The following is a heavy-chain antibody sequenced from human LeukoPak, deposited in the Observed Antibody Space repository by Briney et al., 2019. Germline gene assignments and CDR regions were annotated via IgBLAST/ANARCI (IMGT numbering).Heavy chain of an antibody. J-gene: IGHJ3*02. CDR2: INTNTGNP. CDR1: GYTFTSYA. CDR3: ARELRHFDWLLPRDAFDI. V-gene: IGHV7-4-1*02. Sequence: ASVKVSCKASGYTFTSYAMNWVRQAPGQGLEWMGWINTNTGNPTYAQGFTGRFVFSLDTSVSTAYLQISSLKAEDTAVYYCARELRHFDWLLPRDAFDIWGQGTMVTVSS. D-gene: IGHD3-9*01.